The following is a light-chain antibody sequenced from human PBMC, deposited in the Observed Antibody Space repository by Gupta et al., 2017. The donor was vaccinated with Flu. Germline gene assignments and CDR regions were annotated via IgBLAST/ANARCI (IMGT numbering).Light chain of an antibody. J-gene: IGKJ1*01. Sequence: EIVLTQSPGTLSLSPGERATLSCRASQSVSTNYLAWYQQMPGQFPRLLVYGASSRATGIPDRFSGSGSGTDFTLTISRLEPEDFAVYYCQQYGGSSGTFGQGTKVEI. CDR1: QSVSTNY. CDR2: GAS. CDR3: QQYGGSSGT. V-gene: IGKV3-20*01.